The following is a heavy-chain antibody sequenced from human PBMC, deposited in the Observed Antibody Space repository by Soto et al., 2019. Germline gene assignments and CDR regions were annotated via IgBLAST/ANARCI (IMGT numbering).Heavy chain of an antibody. V-gene: IGHV3-33*01. J-gene: IGHJ3*02. CDR3: MRGFGTLGAFDI. CDR1: GFGLNNYG. D-gene: IGHD3-10*01. Sequence: QVQLVESGGGVVQPGRSLRLSCAASGFGLNNYGMHWVRQAPGKGLEWVAVIWYDGSKKYYADSVKGRFTISRDLFKNTLYLQMNSLRAEDTAVYYCMRGFGTLGAFDIWGQGTTVIVS. CDR2: IWYDGSKK.